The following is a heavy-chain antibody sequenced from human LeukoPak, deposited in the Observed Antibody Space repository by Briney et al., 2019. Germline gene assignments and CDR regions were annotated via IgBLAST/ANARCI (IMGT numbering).Heavy chain of an antibody. V-gene: IGHV3-53*01. J-gene: IGHJ4*02. D-gene: IGHD3-3*01. CDR3: AKEEYYDFWSGYYYFDY. CDR1: GFTVSSKY. Sequence: GGSLRLSCAASGFTVSSKYMSWVRQAPGKGLEWVSVIYAGGSTYYADSVKGRFTISRDNSKNTLYLQMNSLRAEDTAVYYCAKEEYYDFWSGYYYFDYWGQGTLVTVSS. CDR2: IYAGGST.